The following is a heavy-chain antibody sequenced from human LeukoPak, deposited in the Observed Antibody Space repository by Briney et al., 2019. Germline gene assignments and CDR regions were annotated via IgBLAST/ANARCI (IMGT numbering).Heavy chain of an antibody. CDR3: ARDHDSSGFDAFDI. CDR2: ISSGGTTI. D-gene: IGHD3-22*01. Sequence: PGGSLRLSCAASGFTFSGYEMNWVRQAPGKGLEWVSYISSGGTTIFYADSVKGRFTISRDNAKNSLYLQMNSLRAEDTAVYYCARDHDSSGFDAFDIWGQGTMVTVSS. J-gene: IGHJ3*02. CDR1: GFTFSGYE. V-gene: IGHV3-48*03.